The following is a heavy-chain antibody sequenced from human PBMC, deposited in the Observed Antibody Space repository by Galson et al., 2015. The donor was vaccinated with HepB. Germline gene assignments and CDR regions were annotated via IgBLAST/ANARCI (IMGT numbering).Heavy chain of an antibody. CDR2: IWYDGSNK. J-gene: IGHJ4*02. Sequence: SLRLSCAASGFTFSSYGMHWVRQAPGKGLEWVAVIWYDGSNKYYADSVKGRFTISRDNSKNTLYLQMNSLRAEDTAVYYCARVGNYYDSSGYYSGFDYWGQGTLVTVSS. V-gene: IGHV3-33*01. CDR3: ARVGNYYDSSGYYSGFDY. D-gene: IGHD3-22*01. CDR1: GFTFSSYG.